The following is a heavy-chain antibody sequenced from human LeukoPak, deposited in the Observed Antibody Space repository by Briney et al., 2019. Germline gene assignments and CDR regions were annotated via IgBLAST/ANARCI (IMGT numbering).Heavy chain of an antibody. CDR3: ARGARIAAAGIDY. CDR1: GYSISSGYY. Sequence: SETLSLTCTVSGYSISSGYYWGWIRQPPGKGLEWIGSIYHSGSTYYNPSLKSRVTISVDTSKNQFSLKLSSVTAADTAVYYCARGARIAAAGIDYWGQGTLVTVSS. J-gene: IGHJ4*02. D-gene: IGHD6-13*01. CDR2: IYHSGST. V-gene: IGHV4-38-2*02.